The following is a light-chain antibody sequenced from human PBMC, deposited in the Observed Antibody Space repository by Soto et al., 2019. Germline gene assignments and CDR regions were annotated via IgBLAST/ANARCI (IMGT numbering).Light chain of an antibody. CDR1: RNDIGTYNL. CDR3: CSYTDGSSLL. V-gene: IGLV2-23*01. J-gene: IGLJ3*02. CDR2: EGN. Sequence: QSALTQPASVSESPGQSISISCGGGRNDIGTYNLVSWYQQHPGKAPKLIIYEGNKRPSGASNRFSGSRSGNTASLTISGLQAEDEADYYCCSYTDGSSLLFGGGTKVTVL.